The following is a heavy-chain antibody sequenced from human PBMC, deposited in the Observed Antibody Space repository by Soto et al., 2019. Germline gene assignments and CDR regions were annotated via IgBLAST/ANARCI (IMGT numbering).Heavy chain of an antibody. CDR2: IYYSGST. CDR1: CYSISSSSYF. D-gene: IGHD2-21*02. J-gene: IGHJ5*02. Sequence: SVTLSLTCTVSCYSISSSSYFWGWIRQPPGKGLEWIGSIYYSGSTYYNPSLKSRVTVSVDTSKNQFSLKLSSVTAADTAVYYCARHPSDFWFDPWGQGTLVTVS. V-gene: IGHV4-39*01. CDR3: ARHPSDFWFDP.